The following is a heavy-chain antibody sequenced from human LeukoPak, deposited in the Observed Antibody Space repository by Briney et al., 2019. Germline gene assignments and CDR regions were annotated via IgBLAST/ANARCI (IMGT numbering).Heavy chain of an antibody. D-gene: IGHD3-22*01. CDR2: IYYSGST. CDR1: GGSISSGDYY. J-gene: IGHJ4*02. CDR3: ASWYYYDSSGYYC. Sequence: SETLSLTCTVSGGSISSGDYYWSWIRQPPGKGLEWIGYIYYSGSTYYNPSLKSRVTISVDTSKNQFSLKLSSVTAADTAVCYCASWYYYDSSGYYCWGQGTLVTVSS. V-gene: IGHV4-30-4*01.